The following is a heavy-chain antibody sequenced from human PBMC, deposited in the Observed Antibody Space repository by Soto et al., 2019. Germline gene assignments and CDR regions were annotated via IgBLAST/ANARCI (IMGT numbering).Heavy chain of an antibody. CDR1: GGSFSGYY. CDR2: INHSGST. D-gene: IGHD3-9*01. J-gene: IGHJ6*02. Sequence: SETLSLTCAVYGGSFSGYYWSWIRQPPGKGLEWIGEINHSGSTNYNPSLKSRVTISVDTSKNQFSLKLSSVTAADTAVYYCARDNSAHYYDIVTGRPAYYYYGMDVWGQRTKVTVSS. V-gene: IGHV4-34*01. CDR3: ARDNSAHYYDIVTGRPAYYYYGMDV.